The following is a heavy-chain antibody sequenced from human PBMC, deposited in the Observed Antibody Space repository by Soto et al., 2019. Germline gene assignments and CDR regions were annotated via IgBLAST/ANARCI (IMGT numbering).Heavy chain of an antibody. CDR1: GYTFTSYY. J-gene: IGHJ5*02. V-gene: IGHV1-46*01. CDR3: ARGPLGYCSGGSCHGGFAP. CDR2: INPSGGST. D-gene: IGHD2-15*01. Sequence: GASVKVSCKASGYTFTSYYMHWVRQAPGQGLEWMGIINPSGGSTSYAQKFQGRVTMTRDTSTSTVYMELSSLRSEDTAVYYCARGPLGYCSGGSCHGGFAPWGKGTLVTVSS.